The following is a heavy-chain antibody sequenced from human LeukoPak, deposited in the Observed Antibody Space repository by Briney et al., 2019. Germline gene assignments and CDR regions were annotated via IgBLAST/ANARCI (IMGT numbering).Heavy chain of an antibody. V-gene: IGHV3-15*01. Sequence: GGSLRLSCAASGFCFTDAWMSWVRRAPGKGLEWVGHLKSKAAGGTTDYAASVKARFTISGDDSKNTLYLQMNSLKTEDTAVYYCTTGNYWGQGTLVTVSS. CDR2: LKSKAAGGTT. CDR3: TTGNY. CDR1: GFCFTDAW. J-gene: IGHJ4*02.